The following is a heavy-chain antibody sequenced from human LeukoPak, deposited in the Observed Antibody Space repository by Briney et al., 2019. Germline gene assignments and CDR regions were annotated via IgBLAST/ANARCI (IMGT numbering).Heavy chain of an antibody. Sequence: SETLSLTCAVSGGSISSGGYSWSWIRQPPGKGLEWIGYIYHSGSTYYNPSLKSRVTISVDRSKNQFSLKLSSVTAADTAVYYCARAKPHSSGWYGNAFDIWGQGTTVTVSS. CDR3: ARAKPHSSGWYGNAFDI. V-gene: IGHV4-30-2*01. J-gene: IGHJ3*02. D-gene: IGHD6-19*01. CDR1: GGSISSGGYS. CDR2: IYHSGST.